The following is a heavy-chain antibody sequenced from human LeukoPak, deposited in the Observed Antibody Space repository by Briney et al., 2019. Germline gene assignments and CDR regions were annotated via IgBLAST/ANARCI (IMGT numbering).Heavy chain of an antibody. CDR3: ARVRDNNSSSSPGVPYYFDY. CDR1: GGSFSGYY. Sequence: SETLSLTCAVYGGSFSGYYWSWIRQPPRKGLEWIGEINHSGTTNYNPSLKSRVTISVDTSKNQFSLKLSSVTAADTAVYYCARVRDNNSSSSPGVPYYFDYWGQGTLVTVSS. J-gene: IGHJ4*02. CDR2: INHSGTT. D-gene: IGHD6-6*01. V-gene: IGHV4-34*01.